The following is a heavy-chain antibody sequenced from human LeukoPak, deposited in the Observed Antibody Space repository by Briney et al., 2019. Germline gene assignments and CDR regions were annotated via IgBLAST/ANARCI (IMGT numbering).Heavy chain of an antibody. CDR2: INAGNGNT. D-gene: IGHD3-16*01. V-gene: IGHV1-3*01. CDR1: GYTFTSYA. CDR3: ARDPYYDYVWGSYDGYYFDY. J-gene: IGHJ4*02. Sequence: ASVKVSCKASGYTFTSYAMHWVRQAPGQRLEWMGWINAGNGNTKYSQKFQGRVTITRDTSASTAYMELSSLRSEDTAVYYCARDPYYDYVWGSYDGYYFDYWGQGTLVTVSS.